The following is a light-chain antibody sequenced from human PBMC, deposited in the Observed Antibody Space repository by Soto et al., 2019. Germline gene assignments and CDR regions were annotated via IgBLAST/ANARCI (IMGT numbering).Light chain of an antibody. CDR3: GSYTTGSTRWV. J-gene: IGLJ3*02. Sequence: QSVLTQPSSVSGSPGESITISCTGTSSDVGFYNYVSWYQHHPGKAPKLMIYEVSNRPSGVSTRFSGSKSGNTASLTISGLQAEDEADYYCGSYTTGSTRWVFGGGTK. V-gene: IGLV2-14*01. CDR1: SSDVGFYNY. CDR2: EVS.